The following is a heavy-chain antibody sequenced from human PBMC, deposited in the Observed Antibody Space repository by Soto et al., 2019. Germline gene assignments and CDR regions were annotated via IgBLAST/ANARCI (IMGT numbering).Heavy chain of an antibody. CDR2: INWNGGST. CDR3: ARDYSNKGFDY. CDR1: GFTFDDYG. V-gene: IGHV3-20*01. D-gene: IGHD4-4*01. Sequence: GGSLRLSCAASGFTFDDYGMSWVRQAPGKGLEWVSGINWNGGSTSYADSVKGRFTISRDNAKNSLYLQMNSLRAEDTALYHCARDYSNKGFDYWGQGTLVTVSS. J-gene: IGHJ4*02.